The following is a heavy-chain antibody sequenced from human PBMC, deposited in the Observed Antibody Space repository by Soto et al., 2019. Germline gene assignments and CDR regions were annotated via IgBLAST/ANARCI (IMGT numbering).Heavy chain of an antibody. Sequence: SETLSLTCTVSGGSISSGGYYWSWIRQHPGKGLEWIGYIYYSGSTYYNPSLKSRVTISVDTSKNQFSLKLSSVTAADTAVYYCARAGILELSYNWFDPWGQGTLVTVSS. V-gene: IGHV4-31*03. D-gene: IGHD1-7*01. CDR1: GGSISSGGYY. CDR3: ARAGILELSYNWFDP. J-gene: IGHJ5*02. CDR2: IYYSGST.